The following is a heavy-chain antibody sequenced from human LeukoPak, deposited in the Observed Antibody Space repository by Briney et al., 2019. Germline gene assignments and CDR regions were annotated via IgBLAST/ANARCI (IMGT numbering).Heavy chain of an antibody. V-gene: IGHV1-18*01. Sequence: ASVKVSCKASGYTFTSYDINWVRQAPGQGLEWMGWISAYNGNTNYAQKLRGRVTMTTDTSTSTAYMELRSLRSDDTAVYYCARDRKSYCSSTSCYGRGYNWFDPWGQGTLVTVSS. D-gene: IGHD2-2*01. CDR1: GYTFTSYD. CDR3: ARDRKSYCSSTSCYGRGYNWFDP. CDR2: ISAYNGNT. J-gene: IGHJ5*02.